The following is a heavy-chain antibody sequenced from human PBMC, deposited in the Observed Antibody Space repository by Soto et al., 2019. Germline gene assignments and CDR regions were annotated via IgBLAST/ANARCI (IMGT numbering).Heavy chain of an antibody. CDR2: IYPGDSHT. CDR3: ARSLVNGTYEAFDI. D-gene: IGHD6-13*01. V-gene: IGHV5-51*01. J-gene: IGHJ3*02. CDR1: GYNFNRYW. Sequence: GESLKISCKGSGYNFNRYWIGWVRQMPGKGLEWMGVIYPGDSHTRYSPSLQGQVTISADKSSSAAYLQWSSLQASDTATYYCARSLVNGTYEAFDIWGQGTMVTVSS.